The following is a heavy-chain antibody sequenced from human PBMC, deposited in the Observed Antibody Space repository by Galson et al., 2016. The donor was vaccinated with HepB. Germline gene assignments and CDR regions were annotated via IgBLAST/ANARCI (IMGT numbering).Heavy chain of an antibody. D-gene: IGHD3-10*01. V-gene: IGHV3-11*01. Sequence: SLRLSCAASGFTFSGYYMSWIRQAPGKGLEWISYITSSGSTIYYADSVKGRLTISRDNAQNSLYLQMNNLRPEDTAVYYCARDYGPGGQIQKYDYWGQGTLVTVPS. CDR1: GFTFSGYY. CDR3: ARDYGPGGQIQKYDY. CDR2: ITSSGSTI. J-gene: IGHJ4*02.